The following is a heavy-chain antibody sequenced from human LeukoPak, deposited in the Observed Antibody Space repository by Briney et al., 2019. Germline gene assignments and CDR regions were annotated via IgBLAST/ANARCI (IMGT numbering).Heavy chain of an antibody. V-gene: IGHV3-30*18. CDR3: AKNRIPTAITPDS. CDR2: IPYDSSNK. D-gene: IGHD2-2*02. CDR1: GFTFSNYG. Sequence: GGSLRLSCAASGFTFSNYGMHWLRQAPGKGLEWVAVIPYDSSNKYYTDSVKGRFIISRDNSENTLYLQMNSLRAEDTAVYYCAKNRIPTAITPDSWGQGTLVTVSS. J-gene: IGHJ5*01.